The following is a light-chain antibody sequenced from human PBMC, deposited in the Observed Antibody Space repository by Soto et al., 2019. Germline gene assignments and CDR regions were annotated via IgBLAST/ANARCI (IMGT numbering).Light chain of an antibody. J-gene: IGKJ1*01. Sequence: DIPMTQSPSTLSASVGERVTITCRASQSVTNWLAWYQQKPGKAPKLLIYDVSSLESGVPSRFSGSGSGTEFILTISSLQPEDFATYYCQQYDSYSWTFDQGTKVEMK. CDR2: DVS. CDR1: QSVTNW. CDR3: QQYDSYSWT. V-gene: IGKV1-5*01.